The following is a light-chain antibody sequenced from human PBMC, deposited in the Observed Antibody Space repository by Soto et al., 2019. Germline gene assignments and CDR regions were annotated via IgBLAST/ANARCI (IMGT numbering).Light chain of an antibody. V-gene: IGKV3D-15*01. CDR1: HSVSSN. J-gene: IGKJ1*01. CDR3: RPLSHPPHP. Sequence: EIVMTQSPATLSVSPGERVNLSCRASHSVSSNLAWYKQKPGQAPRLLFYGASTRPTGIPARFSGSGSGTDFTLTNSSRVAEDCTLYYFRPLSHPPHPFGKGTKVDIK. CDR2: GAS.